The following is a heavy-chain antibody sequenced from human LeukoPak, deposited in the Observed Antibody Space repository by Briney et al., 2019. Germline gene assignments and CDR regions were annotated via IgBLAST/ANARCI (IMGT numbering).Heavy chain of an antibody. J-gene: IGHJ4*02. Sequence: SGGSLRLSCAASGFTSSNYSMIWVRQAPGKGLEWVSYIRSSGPSIYYAGSVKGRFTVSRDNAKSSLYLQMNSLRAEDTAVYYCARDGPAAGTEVDYWGQGTLVTVSS. CDR2: IRSSGPSI. CDR3: ARDGPAAGTEVDY. CDR1: GFTSSNYS. V-gene: IGHV3-21*01. D-gene: IGHD6-13*01.